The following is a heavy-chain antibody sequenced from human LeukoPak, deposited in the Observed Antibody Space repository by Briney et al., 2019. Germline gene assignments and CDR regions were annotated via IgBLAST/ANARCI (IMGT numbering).Heavy chain of an antibody. CDR1: GGSFSGYY. D-gene: IGHD3-22*01. CDR3: AMMVVALGVPFDY. Sequence: SETLSLTCAVYGGSFSGYYWSWIRQPPGKGLEWIGEINHSGSTNYNPSLKSRVTISVDTSKNQFSLKLSSVTAADTAVYYCAMMVVALGVPFDYWGQGTLVTVSS. V-gene: IGHV4-34*01. CDR2: INHSGST. J-gene: IGHJ4*02.